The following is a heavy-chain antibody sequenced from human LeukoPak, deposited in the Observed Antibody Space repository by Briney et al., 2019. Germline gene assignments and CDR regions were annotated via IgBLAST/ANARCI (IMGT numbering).Heavy chain of an antibody. CDR2: INGDGSTT. CDR1: GFSFSTYW. Sequence: GGSLRLSCAASGFSFSTYWMHWVRQAPGEGQVWVSRINGDGSTTNYADSVKGRFTISRDNAKNTLYLQMNSLRAEDTAVYYCTRRVDATRWYDPWGQGTLVTVSS. J-gene: IGHJ5*02. V-gene: IGHV3-74*01. D-gene: IGHD2-15*01. CDR3: TRRVDATRWYDP.